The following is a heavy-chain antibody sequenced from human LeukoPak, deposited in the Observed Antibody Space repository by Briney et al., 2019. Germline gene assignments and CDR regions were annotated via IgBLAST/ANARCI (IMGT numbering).Heavy chain of an antibody. V-gene: IGHV1-8*01. CDR1: GYTFSSYD. CDR2: MNPNSGNT. Sequence: ASVKVSCKASGYTFSSYDINWVRQATGQGLEWMGWMNPNSGNTGYAQKLQGRLNMTRNTSISTAYMELSSLRSEDTAVYYCARRVGSGWPVQHWGQGTLVTVSS. CDR3: ARRVGSGWPVQH. J-gene: IGHJ1*01. D-gene: IGHD6-19*01.